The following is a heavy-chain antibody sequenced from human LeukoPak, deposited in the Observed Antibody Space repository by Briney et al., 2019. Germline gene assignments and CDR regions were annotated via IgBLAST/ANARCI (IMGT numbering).Heavy chain of an antibody. D-gene: IGHD2-21*01. CDR3: ARDGVGPYGYFDY. CDR1: GITFSNAW. V-gene: IGHV3-53*01. J-gene: IGHJ4*02. CDR2: IYSGGST. Sequence: RPGGSLRLSCAASGITFSNAWMSWVRQAPGKGLEWVSVIYSGGSTYYADSVKGRFTISRDNSKNTLYLQMNSLRAEDTAVYYCARDGVGPYGYFDYWGQGTLVTVSS.